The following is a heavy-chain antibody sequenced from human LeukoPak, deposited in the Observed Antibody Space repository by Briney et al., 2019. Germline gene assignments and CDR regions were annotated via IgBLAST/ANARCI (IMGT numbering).Heavy chain of an antibody. Sequence: GGSLRLSCAASGFTFSSYWMYWVRQAPGEGPVWVSRINTDGSSLNYADSVKGRFTISRDNAKNTLYLQMNSLGAEDTAVYYCARRINYYDSSGYYYVRYFDSWGQGTLVAVSS. CDR3: ARRINYYDSSGYYYVRYFDS. J-gene: IGHJ4*02. CDR1: GFTFSSYW. D-gene: IGHD3-22*01. CDR2: INTDGSSL. V-gene: IGHV3-74*01.